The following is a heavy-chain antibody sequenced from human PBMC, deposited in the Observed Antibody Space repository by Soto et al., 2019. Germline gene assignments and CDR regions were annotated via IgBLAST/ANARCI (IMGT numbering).Heavy chain of an antibody. CDR2: IIPIFGTA. CDR1: GGTFSSYA. V-gene: IGHV1-69*12. Sequence: QVQLVQSGAEVKKPGSSVKVSCKASGGTFSSYAISWVRQAPGQGLEWMGGIIPIFGTANYAQKFQGRVTMTADEATSTAYMELSSLRSEDTAVYYCARSGYILPSHDYGMDVWGQGTTVTVSS. CDR3: ARSGYILPSHDYGMDV. D-gene: IGHD5-18*01. J-gene: IGHJ6*02.